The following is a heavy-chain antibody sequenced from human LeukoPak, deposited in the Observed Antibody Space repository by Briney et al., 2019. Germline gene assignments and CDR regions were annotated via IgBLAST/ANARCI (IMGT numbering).Heavy chain of an antibody. CDR1: GGSISSYY. CDR2: IYYSGST. J-gene: IGHJ4*02. CDR3: ARDSALYYYDSSGPILDY. D-gene: IGHD3-22*01. Sequence: PSETLSLTCTVSGGSISSYYWSWIRQHPGKGLERIGYIYYSGSTYYNPSLKSRVTISVDTSKNQFSLKLSSVTAADTAVYYCARDSALYYYDSSGPILDYWGQGTLVTVSS. V-gene: IGHV4-59*06.